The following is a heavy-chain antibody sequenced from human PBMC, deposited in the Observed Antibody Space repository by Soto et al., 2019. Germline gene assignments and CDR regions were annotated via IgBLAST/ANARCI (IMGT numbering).Heavy chain of an antibody. CDR2: IFYSGST. Sequence: QVQLQESGPGLVKPSETLSLTCTVSGGSISSYYWSWIRQPPGKGLEWIWFIFYSGSTSYNPSLKSRVTISIDTSEYQFSLKLDSVTAADTAVYYWASMIGDPVLSFDSWGQGTRVAVSS. V-gene: IGHV4-59*01. D-gene: IGHD3-10*02. CDR3: ASMIGDPVLSFDS. J-gene: IGHJ5*01. CDR1: GGSISSYY.